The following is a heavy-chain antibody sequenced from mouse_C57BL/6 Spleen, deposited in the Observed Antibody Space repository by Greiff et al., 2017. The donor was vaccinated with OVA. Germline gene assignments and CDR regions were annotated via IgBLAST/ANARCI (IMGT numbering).Heavy chain of an antibody. Sequence: EVHLVESGPGLVKPSQSLSLTCSVTGYSITSGYYWNWIRQFPGNKLEWMGYISYDGSNNYNPSLKNRISITRDTSKNQFFLKLNSVTTEDTATYYCARGTVVAKGGFDYWGQGTTLTVSS. CDR2: ISYDGSN. V-gene: IGHV3-6*01. CDR3: ARGTVVAKGGFDY. J-gene: IGHJ2*01. CDR1: GYSITSGYY. D-gene: IGHD1-1*01.